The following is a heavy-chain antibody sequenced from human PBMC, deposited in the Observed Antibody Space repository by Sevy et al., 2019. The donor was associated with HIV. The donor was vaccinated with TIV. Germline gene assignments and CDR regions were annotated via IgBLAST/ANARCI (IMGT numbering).Heavy chain of an antibody. Sequence: SETLSLTCTVSGASISSSGYYWGWIRQPPGKGLEWIASINYSGSTFYNPSLKSRVTISADTSKNQFSLDLNSETAADTAIYYCAGPILTYNNGWSYYDYWGQGTVVTVSS. CDR3: AGPILTYNNGWSYYDY. CDR2: INYSGST. J-gene: IGHJ4*02. V-gene: IGHV4-39*01. CDR1: GASISSSGYY. D-gene: IGHD6-19*01.